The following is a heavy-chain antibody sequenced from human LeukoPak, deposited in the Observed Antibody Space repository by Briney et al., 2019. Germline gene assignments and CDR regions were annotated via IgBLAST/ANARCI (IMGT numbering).Heavy chain of an antibody. CDR3: ARELISGDWTWDI. Sequence: ASVKVSCKASGYTFTSYSLSWVRQAPGQGLEWMGTINPSGGTTNYAQKFQGRISMTRDTSTSTVYMELSSLRSDDTAVYYCARELISGDWTWDIWGQGTMVTVSS. V-gene: IGHV1-46*01. CDR2: INPSGGTT. J-gene: IGHJ3*02. CDR1: GYTFTSYS. D-gene: IGHD2-21*02.